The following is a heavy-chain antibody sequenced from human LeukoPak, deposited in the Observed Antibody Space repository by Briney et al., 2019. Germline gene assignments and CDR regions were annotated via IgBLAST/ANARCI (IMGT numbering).Heavy chain of an antibody. Sequence: SETLSLTCAVSGVSISSSNWWSWFRQSPGKGLEWIGEVYDSGAANYHPSLRSRVTISVDKAKNQFSLKVKSVTAADTAVYYCASASGLNDAFDIWGQGTMVIVSS. V-gene: IGHV4-4*02. D-gene: IGHD6-19*01. CDR3: ASASGLNDAFDI. J-gene: IGHJ3*02. CDR2: VYDSGAA. CDR1: GVSISSSNW.